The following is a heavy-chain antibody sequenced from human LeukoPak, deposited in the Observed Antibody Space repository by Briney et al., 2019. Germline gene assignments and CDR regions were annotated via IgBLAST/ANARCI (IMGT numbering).Heavy chain of an antibody. V-gene: IGHV1-69*02. J-gene: IGHJ2*01. CDR3: ARHKVAYFDL. CDR1: GYTFTGYY. D-gene: IGHD5-12*01. Sequence: ASVKVSCKASGYTFTGYYMHWVRQAPGQGLEWMGRTIPIFDVTNYARKFQGRVTITADKSTSTAYMELSSLRSEDTAVYYCARHKVAYFDLWGRGTLVTVSS. CDR2: TIPIFDVT.